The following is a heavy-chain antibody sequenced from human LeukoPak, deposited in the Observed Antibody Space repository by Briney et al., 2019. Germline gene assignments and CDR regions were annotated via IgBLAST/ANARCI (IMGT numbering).Heavy chain of an antibody. D-gene: IGHD6-6*01. CDR1: GGSISSGGYS. J-gene: IGHJ5*02. CDR2: IYHSGTT. CDR3: ARNTSSSPWFDP. V-gene: IGHV4-30-2*02. Sequence: SETLSLTCAVSGGSISSGGYSWSWIRQPPGKGLEWIGYIYHSGTTTYNSSLQSRVTISVDTSKNQFSLEMASVTPEDTALYYCARNTSSSPWFDPWGQGTLVIVSS.